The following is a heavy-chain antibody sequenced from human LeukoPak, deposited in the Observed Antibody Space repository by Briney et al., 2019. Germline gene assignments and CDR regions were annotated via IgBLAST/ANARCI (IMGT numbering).Heavy chain of an antibody. CDR3: AKGNYYDSSAYNYFDY. J-gene: IGHJ4*02. CDR1: GFTFSSYA. Sequence: GRSLRLSCAASGFTFSSYAMHWVRQAPGKGLEWVAFIRYDGSNKYYADSVKGRFTISRDNSKNTLYLQMNSLRPEDTAVYYCAKGNYYDSSAYNYFDYWGQGTLVTVSS. V-gene: IGHV3-30*02. D-gene: IGHD3-22*01. CDR2: IRYDGSNK.